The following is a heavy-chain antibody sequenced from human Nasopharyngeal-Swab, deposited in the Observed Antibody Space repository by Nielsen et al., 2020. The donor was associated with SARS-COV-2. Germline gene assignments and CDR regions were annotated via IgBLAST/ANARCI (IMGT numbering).Heavy chain of an antibody. D-gene: IGHD3-9*01. CDR1: GGTFKNYA. J-gene: IGHJ4*02. CDR3: ATDLYYDVLTAFSC. Sequence: SVKVSCKVSGGTFKNYAISWVRQAPGQGLEWMGGINPNFGTTNYAHKFQDRAKITADQSTRTAYMELSSLRSDDTAVYYCATDLYYDVLTAFSCWGQGTLVTVSS. V-gene: IGHV1-69*13. CDR2: INPNFGTT.